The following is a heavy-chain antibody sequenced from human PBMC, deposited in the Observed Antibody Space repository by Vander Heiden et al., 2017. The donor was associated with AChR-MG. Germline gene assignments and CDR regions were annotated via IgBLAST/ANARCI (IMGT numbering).Heavy chain of an antibody. D-gene: IGHD3-22*01. V-gene: IGHV1-3*01. CDR1: GYIFSSYA. CDR2: INAGNGNT. CDR3: ARDLYYYDSSGAQGY. J-gene: IGHJ4*02. Sequence: QVQLVQSGAGVKKPGASVKVSCQASGYIFSSYAVHWVRQAPGQRVEWMGWINAGNGNTKYSQKFQGRVTITRDTSASTAYMGLSSLRSEDTAVYYCARDLYYYDSSGAQGYWGQGTLVTVAS.